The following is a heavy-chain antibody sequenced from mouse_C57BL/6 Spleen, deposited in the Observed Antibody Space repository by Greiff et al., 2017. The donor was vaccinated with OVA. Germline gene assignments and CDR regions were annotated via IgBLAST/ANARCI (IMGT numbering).Heavy chain of an antibody. Sequence: VQLQQSGPELVKPGASVKISCKASGYTFTDYYMNWVKQSHGKSLEWIGDINPNNGGTSYNQKFKGKATLTVEKSSSTAYMELRSLTSEDSAVYYCARDGSSPYYFDYWGQGTTLTVSS. J-gene: IGHJ2*01. D-gene: IGHD1-1*01. CDR1: GYTFTDYY. CDR2: INPNNGGT. CDR3: ARDGSSPYYFDY. V-gene: IGHV1-26*01.